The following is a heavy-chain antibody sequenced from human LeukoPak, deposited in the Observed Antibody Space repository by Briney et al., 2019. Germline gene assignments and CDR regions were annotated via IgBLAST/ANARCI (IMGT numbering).Heavy chain of an antibody. CDR2: IRYDGSNK. D-gene: IGHD2-2*01. CDR1: GFTFSNYA. Sequence: GGSLRLSCAASGFTFSNYAMHWVRQAPGKGLEWVAFIRYDGSNKYYTDSVKGRFTISRDNSKNTLYPQMNSLRAEDTAVYYCAKDGRYCSNTICYGMHYFDYWGQGTLVTVSS. CDR3: AKDGRYCSNTICYGMHYFDY. J-gene: IGHJ4*02. V-gene: IGHV3-30*02.